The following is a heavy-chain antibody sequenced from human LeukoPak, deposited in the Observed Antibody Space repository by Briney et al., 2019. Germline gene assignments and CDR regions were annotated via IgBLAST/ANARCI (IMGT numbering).Heavy chain of an antibody. V-gene: IGHV4-59*08. CDR2: IYYSGST. D-gene: IGHD3-10*01. CDR1: GGSISSYY. J-gene: IGHJ2*01. Sequence: SETLSLTCTVSGGSISSYYWSWIRQPPGKGLEWIGYIYYSGSTNYNPSLKSRVTISVDTSKNQFSLKLSSVTAADTAVYYCARQERGRYFDLWGRSTLVTVSS. CDR3: ARQERGRYFDL.